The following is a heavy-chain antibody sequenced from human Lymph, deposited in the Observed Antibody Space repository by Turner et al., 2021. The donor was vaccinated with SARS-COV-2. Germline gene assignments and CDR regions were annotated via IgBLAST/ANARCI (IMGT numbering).Heavy chain of an antibody. CDR2: ISYDESDK. V-gene: IGHV3-30*04. J-gene: IGHJ4*02. CDR3: ARDRDSSGWVDY. D-gene: IGHD3-22*01. Sequence: QVQLVESGGGVVQPGRSLRLSCAASGFTFSSYAMHCVRQAPGKGLEWVAFISYDESDKYYADSVKGRFTFSRDNSKNTLYLRMNSLRAEDTAVYNCARDRDSSGWVDYWGQGTLVTVSS. CDR1: GFTFSSYA.